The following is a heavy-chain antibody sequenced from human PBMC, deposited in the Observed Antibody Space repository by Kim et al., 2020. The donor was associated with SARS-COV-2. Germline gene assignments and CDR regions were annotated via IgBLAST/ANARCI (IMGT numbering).Heavy chain of an antibody. CDR2: MNQDGSVK. Sequence: GGSLRLSCAASGLTFSHYWMNWVRQAPGKGLEWVANMNQDGSVKRYVDSVKGRFTISRDNAKNSLYLQMNTLGAEDTALYYCTTGTTDWGQGTLVTVSS. J-gene: IGHJ4*02. V-gene: IGHV3-7*03. CDR3: TTGTTD. CDR1: GLTFSHYW.